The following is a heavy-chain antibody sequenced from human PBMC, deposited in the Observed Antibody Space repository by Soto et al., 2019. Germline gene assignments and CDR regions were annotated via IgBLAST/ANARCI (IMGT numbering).Heavy chain of an antibody. D-gene: IGHD6-6*01. CDR2: ISGSGGTT. CDR3: AKVIVLGASTIEF. J-gene: IGHJ4*02. Sequence: EQLLESGGGLVQPGGSLTLSCAASGFTFNHYGMAWVRQAPGKGLEWVSVISGSGGTTYCADSVKGRFTISRDNSKSTVYLQMNSLRVEDTALYSCAKVIVLGASTIEFWGPGTLVTVSS. CDR1: GFTFNHYG. V-gene: IGHV3-23*01.